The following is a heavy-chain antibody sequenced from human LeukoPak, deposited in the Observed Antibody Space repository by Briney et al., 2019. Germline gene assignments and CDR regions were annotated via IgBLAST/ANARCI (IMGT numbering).Heavy chain of an antibody. CDR3: AREGGYDILTGYQDY. CDR2: NNPNNGDT. D-gene: IGHD3-9*01. V-gene: IGHV1-2*02. CDR1: GYIFTTYF. Sequence: GASVKVSCKASGYIFTTYFIHWVRQAPGQGLEWMGWNNPNNGDTNYVQKFQGRVTMTRDTSISTAYMELTRLRSDDKAVYYCAREGGYDILTGYQDYWGQGTLVTVSS. J-gene: IGHJ4*02.